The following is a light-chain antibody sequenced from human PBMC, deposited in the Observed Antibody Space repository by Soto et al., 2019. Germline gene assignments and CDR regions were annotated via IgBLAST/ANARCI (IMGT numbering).Light chain of an antibody. J-gene: IGKJ3*01. CDR2: GAS. CDR1: QSVSNNF. Sequence: EIVLTQSPGTLSLSPGDRATLSCRASQSVSNNFLAWYQQKPGQAPRLLIFGASSRATGIPDRSSGSGSGTDFTLTISRLEPEDFAAYYCQQYATSRFTFGPGTKVDFK. CDR3: QQYATSRFT. V-gene: IGKV3-20*01.